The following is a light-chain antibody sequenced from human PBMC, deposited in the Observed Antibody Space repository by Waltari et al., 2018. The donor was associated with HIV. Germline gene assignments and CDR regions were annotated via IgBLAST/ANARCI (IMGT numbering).Light chain of an antibody. V-gene: IGLV1-44*01. CDR2: NNN. CDR3: AAWDDRLNGLV. J-gene: IGLJ2*01. Sequence: QSVLTQPPSTSGTPGQRVTISCSGGSSNIGSNSVNWYQQFPGTAPKRLIHNNNQRPSGVPDQFSGSKSGTSASLAISGLQSEDEAHYYCAAWDDRLNGLVFGGGTKLTVL. CDR1: SSNIGSNS.